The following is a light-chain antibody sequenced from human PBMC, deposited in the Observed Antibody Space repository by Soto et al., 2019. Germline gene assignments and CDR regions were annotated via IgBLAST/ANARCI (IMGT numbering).Light chain of an antibody. CDR2: DAS. V-gene: IGKV1-5*01. CDR1: QSISSW. J-gene: IGKJ2*01. Sequence: DIQMTQSPSTLSASVGDRVTITCRASQSISSWLAWYQQKPGKAPTLLIYDASSLESGVPSRFSGSGSGTEFTLTISTLQPDDFATYYCQQYNSWTFGQGTKLEIK. CDR3: QQYNSWT.